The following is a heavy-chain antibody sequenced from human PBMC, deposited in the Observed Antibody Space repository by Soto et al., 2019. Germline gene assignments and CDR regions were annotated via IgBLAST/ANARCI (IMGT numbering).Heavy chain of an antibody. CDR3: EGVSLEAAAPSWFDP. Sequence: SGCLSLTCAVSGGSISSRYWWNWVRQPPGKGLEWLGEIYRTGSTKYNPSLKSRVIISIDKSKNQFSLELVSVTAADTAMYYCEGVSLEAAAPSWFDPWGQGTQVTVPS. CDR2: IYRTGST. CDR1: GGSISSRYW. V-gene: IGHV4-4*02. J-gene: IGHJ5*02. D-gene: IGHD6-13*01.